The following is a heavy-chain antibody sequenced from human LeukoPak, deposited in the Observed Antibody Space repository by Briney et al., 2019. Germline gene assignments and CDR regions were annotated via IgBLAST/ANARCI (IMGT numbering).Heavy chain of an antibody. D-gene: IGHD6-19*01. CDR3: ARVSASSGWDRGYFDY. J-gene: IGHJ4*02. V-gene: IGHV1-18*01. CDR1: GYTFTSYG. CDR2: ISAHNGNT. Sequence: GASVKVSCKASGYTFTSYGISWVRQAPGQGLEWMGWISAHNGNTNYAQKLQGRVTMITDTSTSTAYMELRSLRSDDTAVYYCARVSASSGWDRGYFDYWGQGTLVTVSS.